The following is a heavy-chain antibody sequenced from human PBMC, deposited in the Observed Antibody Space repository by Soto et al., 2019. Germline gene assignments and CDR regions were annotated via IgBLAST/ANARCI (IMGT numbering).Heavy chain of an antibody. CDR2: ISGSGGST. Sequence: RSFAMSWIRKKPGKGLEWVSAISGSGGSTYYADSVKGRFTISRDNSKNTLYLQMNSLRAEDTAVYYCAKDHVAAAGDSGFDYWGQGTLVTAPQ. J-gene: IGHJ4*02. V-gene: IGHV3-23*01. D-gene: IGHD6-13*01. CDR1: RSFA. CDR3: AKDHVAAAGDSGFDY.